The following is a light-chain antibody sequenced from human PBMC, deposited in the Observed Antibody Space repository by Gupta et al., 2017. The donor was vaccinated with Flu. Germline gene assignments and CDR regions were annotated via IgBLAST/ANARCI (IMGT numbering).Light chain of an antibody. CDR3: ASWDDIVSDLL. Sequence: QSVLTQSSSASGTPGQRVTISCSGSRSNIAVNHVSWYQQLPGTAPKLLISKNDQRPSGIPDRFSGSKSGTSASLAISGLPFEDEADYYCASWDDIVSDLLFGGGTKLTVL. CDR2: KND. CDR1: RSNIAVNH. V-gene: IGLV1-47*01. J-gene: IGLJ2*01.